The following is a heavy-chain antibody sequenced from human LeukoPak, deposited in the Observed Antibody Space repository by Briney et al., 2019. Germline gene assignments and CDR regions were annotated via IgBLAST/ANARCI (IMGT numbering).Heavy chain of an antibody. J-gene: IGHJ6*02. Sequence: ASVKVSCKASGYTFSSYCMHWVRQAPGQGLEWMGIINPSGGSTSYAQKFQGRVTMTRDTSTSTVYMELSSLRSEDTAVYYCARDPPATSYYYYGMDVWGQGTTVTVSS. CDR3: ARDPPATSYYYYGMDV. CDR2: INPSGGST. D-gene: IGHD2-15*01. V-gene: IGHV1-46*01. CDR1: GYTFSSYC.